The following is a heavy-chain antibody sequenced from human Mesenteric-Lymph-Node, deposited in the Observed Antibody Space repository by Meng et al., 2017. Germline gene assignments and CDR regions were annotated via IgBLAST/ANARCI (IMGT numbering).Heavy chain of an antibody. CDR1: GFTFSSYW. V-gene: IGHV3-74*01. CDR2: INSDGSST. CDR3: ASSSRGGGTFDY. Sequence: GGSLRLSCAASGFTFSSYWMHWVRQAPGKGLVWVSRINSDGSSTSYADSVKGRFTISRDNSKNTLYLQMNSLRAEDTAVYYCASSSRGGGTFDYWGQGALVTVSS. J-gene: IGHJ4*02. D-gene: IGHD3-10*01.